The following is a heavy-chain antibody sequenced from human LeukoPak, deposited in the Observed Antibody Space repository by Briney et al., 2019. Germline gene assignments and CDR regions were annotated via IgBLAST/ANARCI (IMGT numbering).Heavy chain of an antibody. J-gene: IGHJ6*02. Sequence: GGSLRLSCAASGFTFSSYAMHWVRQAPGKGLEWVAVISYDGSNKYYADSVKGRFTISRDNSKNTLYLQRNSLRAEDTAVYYCARDLVENIVVVPAAIGDDYYYYYGMDVWGQGTTVTVSS. CDR2: ISYDGSNK. CDR3: ARDLVENIVVVPAAIGDDYYYYYGMDV. CDR1: GFTFSSYA. V-gene: IGHV3-30-3*01. D-gene: IGHD2-2*01.